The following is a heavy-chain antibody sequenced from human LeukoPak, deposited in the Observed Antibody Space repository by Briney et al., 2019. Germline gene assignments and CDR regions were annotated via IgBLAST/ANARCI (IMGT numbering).Heavy chain of an antibody. CDR3: VKDPVASAVAGTNYFDY. CDR2: IRYDGNNK. CDR1: GFAFSSYG. Sequence: GGSLRLSCAASGFAFSSYGIHWVRQAPGKGLEWVAFIRYDGNNKYYADSGKGRLTISRDNSKNTLYLQMNSLRAEDTAVYYCVKDPVASAVAGTNYFDYWGQGTLVTVSS. V-gene: IGHV3-30*02. J-gene: IGHJ4*02. D-gene: IGHD6-19*01.